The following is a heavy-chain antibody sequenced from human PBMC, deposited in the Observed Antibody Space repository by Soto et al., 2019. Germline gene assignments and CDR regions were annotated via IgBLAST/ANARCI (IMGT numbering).Heavy chain of an antibody. CDR1: GYTFTSYG. D-gene: IGHD2-21*02. V-gene: IGHV1-18*01. CDR2: ISAYNDNT. CDR3: ARDLLVFPLRSSYFDY. Sequence: GAAVKVSCRASGYTFTSYGISWVRQAPAQGLERMGLISAYNDNTNYAQKYQGRVTMTTHTSMSTATMEMRSLRSESTTEYYCARDLLVFPLRSSYFDYWVQGTLVTVSS. J-gene: IGHJ4*02.